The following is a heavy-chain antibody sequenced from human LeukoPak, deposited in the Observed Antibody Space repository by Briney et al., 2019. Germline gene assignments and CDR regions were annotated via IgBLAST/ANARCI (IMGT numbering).Heavy chain of an antibody. V-gene: IGHV4-59*08. CDR2: IYYSGST. Sequence: SETLSLTCTVSGGSISSYYWSWIRQPPGKGLEWIGYIYYSGSTNYNPSLKSRVTISVDTSKNQFSLKLSSVTAADTAVYYCARLETDYYGSGTLGAFDIWGQGTMVTVSS. D-gene: IGHD3-10*01. CDR3: ARLETDYYGSGTLGAFDI. CDR1: GGSISSYY. J-gene: IGHJ3*02.